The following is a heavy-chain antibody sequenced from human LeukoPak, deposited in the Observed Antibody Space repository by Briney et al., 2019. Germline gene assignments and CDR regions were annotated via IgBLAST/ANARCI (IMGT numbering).Heavy chain of an antibody. CDR1: GFTVSSNY. Sequence: PGGSLRLSCAASGFTVSSNYMSWVRQAPGKGLEWVANVNQGGTQKYYVDSVKGRFTISRDNGENSLYLQMNSLRAEDTAVYYCAREHYFYYMDGWGKGTTVTVSS. CDR3: AREHYFYYMDG. V-gene: IGHV3-7*01. CDR2: VNQGGTQK. J-gene: IGHJ6*03.